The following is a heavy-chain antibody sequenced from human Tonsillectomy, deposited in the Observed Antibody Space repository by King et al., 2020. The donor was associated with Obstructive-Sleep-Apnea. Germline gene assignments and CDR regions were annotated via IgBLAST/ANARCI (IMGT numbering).Heavy chain of an antibody. D-gene: IGHD1-26*01. CDR3: ASIWETDY. CDR2: ISSSSVYT. Sequence: VQLVESGGALVKPGGSLRLSCSASGFRFADYYMNWILQAPGKGLEWIAYISSSSVYTNYADSVKGRFTISRDNAKNSLFLQMNRLTAEDTAVYYCASIWETDYWGQGTLVAVSS. J-gene: IGHJ4*01. CDR1: GFRFADYY. V-gene: IGHV3-11*06.